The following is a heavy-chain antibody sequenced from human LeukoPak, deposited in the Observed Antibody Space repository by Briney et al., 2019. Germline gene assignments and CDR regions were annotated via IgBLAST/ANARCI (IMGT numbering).Heavy chain of an antibody. Sequence: PGGSLRLPCAASGFTFSSYAMTWVRQAPGKGLEWVSLISASGSSAYYTGSVKGRFTISRDNSENTLYLQMNSLTAEDTAVYYCAKRYCSGSSCTLFDYWGQGTLVTVSP. CDR3: AKRYCSGSSCTLFDY. CDR1: GFTFSSYA. D-gene: IGHD2-15*01. J-gene: IGHJ4*02. CDR2: ISASGSSA. V-gene: IGHV3-23*01.